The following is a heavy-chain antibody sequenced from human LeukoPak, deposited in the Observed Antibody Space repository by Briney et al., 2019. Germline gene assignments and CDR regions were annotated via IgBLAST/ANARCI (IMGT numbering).Heavy chain of an antibody. CDR2: IDTSGST. V-gene: IGHV4-61*02. J-gene: IGHJ6*03. CDR3: AGLRDYDILTGHVNYYYYYMDV. D-gene: IGHD3-9*01. Sequence: SQTLSLTCTVSGGSIRSSTYYWSWIRQPAGKGLEWIGRIDTSGSTNYNPSLKSRVTMSVDTSKNQFSQKLSSVTAADTAVYYCAGLRDYDILTGHVNYYYYYMDVWGKGTTVTISS. CDR1: GGSIRSSTYY.